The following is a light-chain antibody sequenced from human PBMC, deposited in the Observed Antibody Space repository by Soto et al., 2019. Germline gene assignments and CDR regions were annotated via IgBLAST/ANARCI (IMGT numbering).Light chain of an antibody. CDR2: DVS. Sequence: QSVLTQPASVSGSPGQSITISCTGTSSDVGGYNYVSWYQQHPGKAPKLIISDVSNRPSGVSNRFSGSKSGNTASLTISGLQAEDEADYYCTSYTSSSTHVFRTGTKVTGL. V-gene: IGLV2-14*03. CDR1: SSDVGGYNY. CDR3: TSYTSSSTHV. J-gene: IGLJ1*01.